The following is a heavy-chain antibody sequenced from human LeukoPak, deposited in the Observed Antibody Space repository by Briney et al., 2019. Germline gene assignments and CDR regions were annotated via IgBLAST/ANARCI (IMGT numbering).Heavy chain of an antibody. J-gene: IGHJ4*02. CDR2: INIDGSQR. Sequence: GGSLRLSCAASGFSFSTTWMTWVRQTPGKGLELVANINIDGSQRYHADSVEGRVTISRDNVKNTLYLQMSSLRVEDTAVYYCARDPGWGALDYWGQGALVIVSS. D-gene: IGHD3-16*01. CDR3: ARDPGWGALDY. V-gene: IGHV3-7*03. CDR1: GFSFSTTW.